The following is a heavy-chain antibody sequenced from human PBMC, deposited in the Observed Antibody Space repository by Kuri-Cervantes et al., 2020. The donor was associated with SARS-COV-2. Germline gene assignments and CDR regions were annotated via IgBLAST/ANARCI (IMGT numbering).Heavy chain of an antibody. CDR2: ISGSGDDT. CDR3: AKGGSILATINRWASS. V-gene: IGHV3-23*01. CDR1: GLGFSNYA. D-gene: IGHD5-12*01. J-gene: IGHJ5*02. Sequence: GESLKISCAASGLGFSNYAMSWVRQAPGKGLEWVSSISGSGDDTHYADSVKGRFTISRDNSKNTLYLQMNSLRAEDTAVYYCAKGGSILATINRWASSWGQGTLVTVSS.